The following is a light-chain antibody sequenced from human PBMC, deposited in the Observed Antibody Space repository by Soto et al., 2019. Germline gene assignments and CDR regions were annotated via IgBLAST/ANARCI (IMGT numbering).Light chain of an antibody. CDR1: SSNIGDNY. J-gene: IGLJ3*02. CDR2: NNN. V-gene: IGLV1-47*02. Sequence: QSVLTQPPSASGTPGQRVTISCSGSSSNIGDNYVFWYQQFPGAAPKPLIFNNNQRPSGVPDRFSGAKSGTSASLSISGLRSEDEADYHCAAWDDSLSGWVFGGGTKGTVL. CDR3: AAWDDSLSGWV.